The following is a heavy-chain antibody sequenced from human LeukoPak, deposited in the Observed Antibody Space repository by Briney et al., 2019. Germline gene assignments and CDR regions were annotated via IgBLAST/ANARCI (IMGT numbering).Heavy chain of an antibody. CDR3: AKALRDYAVDY. V-gene: IGHV3-23*01. D-gene: IGHD4-17*01. CDR2: ISGSGGST. J-gene: IGHJ4*02. CDR1: GFTLSSYA. Sequence: PGGSLRLSCAASGFTLSSYAMSWVRQAPGKGLEWVSTISGSGGSTSYADSVKGRFTISRDNSKNTLYLQMSSLRVEDTAVYYCAKALRDYAVDYWGQGTLVTVSS.